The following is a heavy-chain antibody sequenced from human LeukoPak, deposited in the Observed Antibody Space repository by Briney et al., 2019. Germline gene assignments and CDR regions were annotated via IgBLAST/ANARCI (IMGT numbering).Heavy chain of an antibody. Sequence: LPGGSLRLSCAASGFSFSSYAMNWVRQAPGKGLEWVSIIFGNGDTTYYADSVKGRFTASRDNSKDTLYLQMNDLRPDDTAIYYCAKRNTMVRGGPCFDYWGQGLLVTVSS. CDR3: AKRNTMVRGGPCFDY. D-gene: IGHD3-10*01. J-gene: IGHJ4*02. V-gene: IGHV3-23*01. CDR2: IFGNGDTT. CDR1: GFSFSSYA.